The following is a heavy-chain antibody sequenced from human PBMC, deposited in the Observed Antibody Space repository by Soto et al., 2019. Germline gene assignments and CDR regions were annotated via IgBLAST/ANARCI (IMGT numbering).Heavy chain of an antibody. J-gene: IGHJ4*02. Sequence: EVQLLESGGGSVQPGGSLRLSCAASGFSFSSCAMSWVRQAPGKGLEWVSGIDLSGGDTFYADFVKGRFTISRDNSKNTLKLQRNSLRAEDTAVYYWAKEGVTRRTQFAYWGQGTLVTVSS. V-gene: IGHV3-23*01. CDR2: IDLSGGDT. D-gene: IGHD4-17*01. CDR1: GFSFSSCA. CDR3: AKEGVTRRTQFAY.